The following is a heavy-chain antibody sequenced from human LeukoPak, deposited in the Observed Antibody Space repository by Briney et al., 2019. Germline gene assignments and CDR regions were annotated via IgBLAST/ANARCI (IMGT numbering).Heavy chain of an antibody. Sequence: SETLSLTCTVFGDPINSYYWSWIRRCPGKGLEWVGYVSYSGSTNYNPSLNSRVTISVDRSKNQFSLKLTSVTAADSAMYYCARDYDTTGANWFGPWGQGALVTVSS. CDR1: GDPINSYY. V-gene: IGHV4-59*01. CDR2: VSYSGST. D-gene: IGHD3-9*01. CDR3: ARDYDTTGANWFGP. J-gene: IGHJ5*02.